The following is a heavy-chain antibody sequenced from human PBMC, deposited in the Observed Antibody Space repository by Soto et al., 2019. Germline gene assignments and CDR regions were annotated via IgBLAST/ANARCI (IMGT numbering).Heavy chain of an antibody. V-gene: IGHV3-23*01. CDR1: GFSFGSYA. Sequence: GGSLRLSCAASGFSFGSYALSWVRQAPGKGLEWVSTISGSDGKTFYADSVKGRFSISRDTSQSTLYLQVNSLRADDTAMYYCARWSYLDYWGQGTRVTVSS. CDR3: ARWSYLDY. CDR2: ISGSDGKT. J-gene: IGHJ4*02. D-gene: IGHD3-3*01.